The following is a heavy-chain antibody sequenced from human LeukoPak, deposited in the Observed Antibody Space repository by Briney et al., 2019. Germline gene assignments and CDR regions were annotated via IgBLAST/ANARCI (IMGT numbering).Heavy chain of an antibody. CDR1: GFTVSNNY. D-gene: IGHD3-16*01. CDR2: IYTGGST. CDR3: ARGLWGDY. Sequence: GGSLRLSCAASGFTVSNNYMSWVRQAPGKGLQWVSLIYTGGSTYYADSVKGRFTISRDNSKNTLYLQMNSLRAEDTAVYYCARGLWGDYWGQGTLVTVSS. J-gene: IGHJ4*02. V-gene: IGHV3-53*01.